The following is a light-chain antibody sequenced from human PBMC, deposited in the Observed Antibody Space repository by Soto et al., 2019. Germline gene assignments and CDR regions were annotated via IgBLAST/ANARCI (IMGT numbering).Light chain of an antibody. CDR3: MSFIDSTSTHWV. CDR1: SSDVGGYDF. CDR2: KVS. V-gene: IGLV2-14*03. Sequence: QSALTQPASVSGSPGQSITISCTGTSSDVGGYDFVSWYQQHPGEAPKLLIFKVSNRPSGISGRFSGSKSGNTASLTISGLQAEDEADYYCMSFIDSTSTHWVLGGGTKLTVL. J-gene: IGLJ3*02.